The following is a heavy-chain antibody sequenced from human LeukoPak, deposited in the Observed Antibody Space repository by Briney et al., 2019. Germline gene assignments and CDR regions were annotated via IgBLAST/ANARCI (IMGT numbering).Heavy chain of an antibody. CDR3: ARKTDYYDSSGYAYYYYYGMDV. Sequence: GASVKVSCKASGGTFSSYAISWVRQAPGQGLEWMGGIISVFGTANYAQKFQGRVTITADESTSTAYMELSSLRSEDTAVYYCARKTDYYDSSGYAYYYYYGMDVWGQGTTVTVSS. J-gene: IGHJ6*02. CDR2: IISVFGTA. V-gene: IGHV1-69*13. CDR1: GGTFSSYA. D-gene: IGHD3-22*01.